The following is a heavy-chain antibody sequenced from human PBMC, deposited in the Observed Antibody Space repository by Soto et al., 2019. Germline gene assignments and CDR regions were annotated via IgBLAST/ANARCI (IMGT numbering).Heavy chain of an antibody. V-gene: IGHV3-33*01. Sequence: GGSLRLSCAASGFTFSSYGMHWVRQAPGKGLEWVAVIWYDGSNKYYADSVKGRFTISRDNSKNTLYLQMNSLRAEDTAVYYCARGAAAGDPYYYYGMDVWGQGTTVTVSS. CDR2: IWYDGSNK. D-gene: IGHD6-13*01. J-gene: IGHJ6*02. CDR3: ARGAAAGDPYYYYGMDV. CDR1: GFTFSSYG.